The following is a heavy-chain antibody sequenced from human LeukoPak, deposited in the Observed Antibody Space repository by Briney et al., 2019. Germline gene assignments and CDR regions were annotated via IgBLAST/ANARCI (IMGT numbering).Heavy chain of an antibody. CDR2: ISTRGST. CDR3: ARDLLRGESGSWFEGFDI. J-gene: IGHJ3*02. V-gene: IGHV4-4*08. D-gene: IGHD6-13*01. Sequence: SETLSLTCTVSGGSISSYYWSWIRQPPGKGLEWIGRISTRGSTNYNTSLKSRLTLSIDTSNNQFSLSLNSVTAADTAIYYCARDLLRGESGSWFEGFDIWGQGTKVTVSS. CDR1: GGSISSYY.